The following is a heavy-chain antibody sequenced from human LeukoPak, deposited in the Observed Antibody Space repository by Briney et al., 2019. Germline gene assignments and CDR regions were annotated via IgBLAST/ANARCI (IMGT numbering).Heavy chain of an antibody. J-gene: IGHJ5*02. CDR3: ARNHYAFITGTPFRFDP. Sequence: ASVKVSCKASGYTFTSYSISWVRQAPGQGLEWMGWISAYNGNTNYAQKLQGRVTMTTDTSTSTAYMELRSLRSDDTAVYYCARNHYAFITGTPFRFDPWGQGTLVTVSS. CDR1: GYTFTSYS. D-gene: IGHD1-7*01. V-gene: IGHV1-18*01. CDR2: ISAYNGNT.